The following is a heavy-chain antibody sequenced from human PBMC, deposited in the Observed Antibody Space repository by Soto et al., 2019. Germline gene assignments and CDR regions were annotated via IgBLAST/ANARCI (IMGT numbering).Heavy chain of an antibody. V-gene: IGHV5-51*01. J-gene: IGHJ4*02. Sequence: VQLVQSGAEVKKPGESLKISCQGSGYSFPDYWIGWVRQVPGKGLEWMGIIYPDDSDAKYSPSFQGQVTMSADKSINTAYLQWRSLKASDTGMYFCARDGLSSSTSFDYWGQGTQVTVSS. CDR3: ARDGLSSSTSFDY. CDR1: GYSFPDYW. D-gene: IGHD2-2*01. CDR2: IYPDDSDA.